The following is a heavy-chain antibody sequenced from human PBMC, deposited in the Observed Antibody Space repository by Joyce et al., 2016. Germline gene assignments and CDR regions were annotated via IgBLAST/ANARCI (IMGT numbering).Heavy chain of an antibody. D-gene: IGHD2-15*01. V-gene: IGHV3-30-3*01. CDR2: VLYDGDAK. J-gene: IGHJ5*02. CDR3: VRDRGACSGGSCTGWFDP. CDR1: GFRFKSHA. Sequence: QVQLVESGGGVVQPGTSLRISCAASGFRFKSHAMHWVRQAPGKGLEWVAIVLYDGDAKNYADSVKGRFTISRDNSRNTLDLEMNNLRLEDTAVYYWVRDRGACSGGSCTGWFDPWGQGTLVTVSS.